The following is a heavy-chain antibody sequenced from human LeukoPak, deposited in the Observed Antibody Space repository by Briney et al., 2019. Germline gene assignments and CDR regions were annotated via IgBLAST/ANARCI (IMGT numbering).Heavy chain of an antibody. D-gene: IGHD3-10*01. CDR3: AKDLRSSPRGQHF. J-gene: IGHJ4*02. Sequence: GGSLRLSCAASGFTFSSFAMNWVRQAPEKGLEWVSAISGSGDTTYHADSVKGRFTISRDNSKNTLYLQMNSLGAEDTAVYYCAKDLRSSPRGQHFWGQGTLVTVSS. V-gene: IGHV3-23*01. CDR1: GFTFSSFA. CDR2: ISGSGDTT.